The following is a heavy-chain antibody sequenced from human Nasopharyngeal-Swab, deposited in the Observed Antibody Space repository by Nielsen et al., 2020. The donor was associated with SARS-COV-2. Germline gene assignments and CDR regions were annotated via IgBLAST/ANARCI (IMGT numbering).Heavy chain of an antibody. CDR1: GFTFSSYG. Sequence: GGSLRLSCAASGFTFSSYGMHWVRQAPGKGLEWVAVIWYDGSNKHYADSVKGRFTISRDNSKNTLYLQMNSLRAEDTAVYYCARDRHGWLRFWFDPWGQGTLVTVSS. CDR2: IWYDGSNK. J-gene: IGHJ5*02. V-gene: IGHV3-33*01. D-gene: IGHD5-12*01. CDR3: ARDRHGWLRFWFDP.